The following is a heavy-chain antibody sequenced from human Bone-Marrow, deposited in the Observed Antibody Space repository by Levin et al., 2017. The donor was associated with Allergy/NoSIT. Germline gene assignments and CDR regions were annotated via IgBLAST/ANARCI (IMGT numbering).Heavy chain of an antibody. V-gene: IGHV3-30*03. CDR3: ARSGGYGDHLDYLGV. J-gene: IGHJ6*03. Sequence: GGSLRLSCAASGFTFRNYGIHWVRQAPGKGLEWVAVISYDGSNKFYADSVEGRFTISRDNSKNTLYLQMSSLRAEDTAVYYCARSGGYGDHLDYLGVWGKGTTVTVSS. D-gene: IGHD4-17*01. CDR2: ISYDGSNK. CDR1: GFTFRNYG.